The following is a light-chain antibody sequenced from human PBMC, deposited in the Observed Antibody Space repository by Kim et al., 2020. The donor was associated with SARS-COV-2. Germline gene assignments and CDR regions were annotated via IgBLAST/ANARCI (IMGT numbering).Light chain of an antibody. CDR3: QVWDRSTKRV. J-gene: IGLJ3*02. V-gene: IGLV3-21*04. Sequence: SYELTQPPSLSVAPGKTARITCGGDSIGSKSVHWYQQKPGQAPVVVIYYDTGRPSGVPERFSGSNSGDTATLTISRVEAGDEADYYCQVWDRSTKRVFGGGTQLTVL. CDR1: SIGSKS. CDR2: YDT.